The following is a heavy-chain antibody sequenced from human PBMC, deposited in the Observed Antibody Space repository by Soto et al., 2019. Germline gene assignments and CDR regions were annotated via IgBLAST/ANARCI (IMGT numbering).Heavy chain of an antibody. V-gene: IGHV3-43*01. CDR2: ISWGSPYT. CDR3: TNFSYPYSGSSETLFDY. J-gene: IGHJ4*02. Sequence: EVQLVESGGVVVQPGGSLRLSCAASGFTFDAYTMHWVRQAPGKGLEWVSLISWGSPYTYYADSVKGRFTISRDNGQNSLYLQMNSLITEDTALYYCTNFSYPYSGSSETLFDYWGQGTLVTVSS. CDR1: GFTFDAYT. D-gene: IGHD6-6*01.